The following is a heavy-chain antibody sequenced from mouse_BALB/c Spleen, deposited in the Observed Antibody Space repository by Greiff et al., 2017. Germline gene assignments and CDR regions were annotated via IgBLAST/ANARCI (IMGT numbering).Heavy chain of an antibody. Sequence: VHLVESGAELVRPGSSVKISCKASGYAFSSYWMNWVKQRPGQGLEWIGQIYPGDGDTNYNGKFKGKATLTADKASSTAYMQLSSLTSEDSAVSFCARPSSYYGSGYYAMDYWGQGTSVTVSS. V-gene: IGHV1-80*01. CDR2: IYPGDGDT. CDR3: ARPSSYYGSGYYAMDY. D-gene: IGHD1-1*01. J-gene: IGHJ4*01. CDR1: GYAFSSYW.